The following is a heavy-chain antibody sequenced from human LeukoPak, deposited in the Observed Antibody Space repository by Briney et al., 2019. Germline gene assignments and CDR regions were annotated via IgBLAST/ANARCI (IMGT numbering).Heavy chain of an antibody. CDR3: ARDADTTPFDI. J-gene: IGHJ3*02. Sequence: SVKVSCKASGYTFTGYYMHWVRQAPGQGLEWMGRIIPIFGIANYAQKFQGRVTITADKSTSTAYMELSSLRSEDTAVYYCARDADTTPFDIWGQGTMVTVSS. D-gene: IGHD1-14*01. CDR1: GYTFTGYY. V-gene: IGHV1-69*04. CDR2: IIPIFGIA.